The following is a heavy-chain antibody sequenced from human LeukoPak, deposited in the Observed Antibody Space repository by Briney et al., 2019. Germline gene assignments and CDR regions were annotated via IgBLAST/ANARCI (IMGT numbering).Heavy chain of an antibody. CDR2: ISYDGSNK. CDR3: AKDRASLETTHPAYMDV. CDR1: GFTFSSYG. Sequence: GGSLRLSCAASGFTFSSYGMHWVRQAPGKGLEWVAVISYDGSNKYCADSAKGRFTISRDNSKNTLYLQMNSLRAEDTAVYYCAKDRASLETTHPAYMDVWGKGTTVTVSS. J-gene: IGHJ6*03. D-gene: IGHD1-14*01. V-gene: IGHV3-30*18.